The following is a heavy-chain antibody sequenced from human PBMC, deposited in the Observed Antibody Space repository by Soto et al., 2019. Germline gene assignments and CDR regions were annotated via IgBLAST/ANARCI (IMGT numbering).Heavy chain of an antibody. J-gene: IGHJ2*01. Sequence: QVQLQESGPGLVKPSETLSLTCTVSGASISPYYWNWIRQSQGKGLEWIGFIYHTGSTNYNPSLKSRVTISLDTSKNQFSLKLTSVTAADTAVYYCARRMVGSTYWYFDPWGRGTLVTVSS. V-gene: IGHV4-59*08. CDR2: IYHTGST. CDR3: ARRMVGSTYWYFDP. D-gene: IGHD2-8*01. CDR1: GASISPYY.